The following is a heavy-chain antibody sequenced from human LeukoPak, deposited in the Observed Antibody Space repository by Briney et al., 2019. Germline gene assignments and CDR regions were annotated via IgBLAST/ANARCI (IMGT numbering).Heavy chain of an antibody. Sequence: GGSLRLSCAASGFTFSSYWMHWVRQAPGKGLVWVSRINSDGSSTSYADSVKGRFTNSRDNAKNTLYLQMNSLRAEDTAVYYCARVGYYYDSSGYYGVCDYWGQGTLVTVSS. D-gene: IGHD3-22*01. CDR2: INSDGSST. CDR1: GFTFSSYW. CDR3: ARVGYYYDSSGYYGVCDY. J-gene: IGHJ4*02. V-gene: IGHV3-74*01.